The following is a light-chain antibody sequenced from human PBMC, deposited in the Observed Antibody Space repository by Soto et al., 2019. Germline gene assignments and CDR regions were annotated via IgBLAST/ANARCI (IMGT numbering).Light chain of an antibody. J-gene: IGKJ1*01. CDR1: QGISSW. CDR2: AAS. Sequence: IQLTQSPSSLSASVGDRVTITCRASQGISSWLAWYQQKPGKAPKFLIFAASSLQSGVPSRFSGSGSGTEFTLTISSLQPDDFATYYCQHYNSYSEAFGQGTKVDIK. V-gene: IGKV1-5*01. CDR3: QHYNSYSEA.